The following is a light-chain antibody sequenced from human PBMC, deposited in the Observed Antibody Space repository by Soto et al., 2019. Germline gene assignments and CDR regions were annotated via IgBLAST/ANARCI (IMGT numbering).Light chain of an antibody. CDR3: CSYAGSYILI. V-gene: IGLV2-11*01. CDR2: DVS. Sequence: QSALTQPRSVSGSPKQSVTISCTGTSSDVGTYNYVSWFQQHPGKAPKLMISDVSKRPSGVPDRFSGSKSGNTASLTISGLQAEDEADYYFCSYAGSYILIFGGGTKLTVL. CDR1: SSDVGTYNY. J-gene: IGLJ2*01.